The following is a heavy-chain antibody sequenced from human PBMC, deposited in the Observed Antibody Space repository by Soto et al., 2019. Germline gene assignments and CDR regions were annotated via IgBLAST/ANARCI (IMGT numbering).Heavy chain of an antibody. CDR2: IIPIFGTA. J-gene: IGHJ6*02. Sequence: SVKVSCKASGGTFSSYAISWVRQAPGQELEWMGGIIPIFGTANYAQKFQGRVTITADESTSTAYMELSSLRSEDTAVYYCARGAPCGGDCYVLYRYYYYGMDVWGQGTTVTVSS. V-gene: IGHV1-69*13. D-gene: IGHD2-21*02. CDR1: GGTFSSYA. CDR3: ARGAPCGGDCYVLYRYYYYGMDV.